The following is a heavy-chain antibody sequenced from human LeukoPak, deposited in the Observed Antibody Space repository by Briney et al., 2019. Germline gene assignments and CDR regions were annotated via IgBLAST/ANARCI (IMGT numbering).Heavy chain of an antibody. CDR3: ARDDYRGAPAGNPAYWFFDL. CDR2: ISGSGGGT. J-gene: IGHJ2*01. Sequence: PGGSLRLSCAASGFTFSTYAMSWVRQAAGKGLEWVSLISGSGGGTYYADSVKGRFTISRDNSKNTLYLQMNSLRVEDTALYYCARDDYRGAPAGNPAYWFFDLWGRGTPVTVSS. D-gene: IGHD6-13*01. CDR1: GFTFSTYA. V-gene: IGHV3-23*01.